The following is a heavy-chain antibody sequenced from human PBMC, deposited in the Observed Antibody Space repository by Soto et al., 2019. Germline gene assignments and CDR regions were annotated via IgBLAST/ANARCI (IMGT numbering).Heavy chain of an antibody. V-gene: IGHV4-4*02. CDR3: AKRTLRRLRFVETH. CDR2: IYRSGST. J-gene: IGHJ4*02. D-gene: IGHD3-3*01. Sequence: SETLSLTCTVSGDSMSNTNWWSWVRQPPGKGLEWIGEIYRSGSTNYNPSFKGRVTISVDKSKNQFSLNLTSVTAADTAVYYCAKRTLRRLRFVETHWGQGTLVTVSS. CDR1: GDSMSNTNW.